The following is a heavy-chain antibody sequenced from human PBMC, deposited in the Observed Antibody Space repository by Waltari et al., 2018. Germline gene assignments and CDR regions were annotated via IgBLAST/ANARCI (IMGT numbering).Heavy chain of an antibody. J-gene: IGHJ3*01. D-gene: IGHD5-12*01. CDR3: ATYIGASIGTAAFDV. Sequence: QLQLQESGPGLGKPSETLSLTCIVPGGSITSNRHYWAWIRQPPGQGLEWIGTMSYNGAKYSSPSLKSRVTVSRDTSKNHLSLKLDSVTAADTAVYYCATYIGASIGTAAFDVWGQGTMVTVSS. V-gene: IGHV4-39*02. CDR1: GGSITSNRHY. CDR2: MSYNGAK.